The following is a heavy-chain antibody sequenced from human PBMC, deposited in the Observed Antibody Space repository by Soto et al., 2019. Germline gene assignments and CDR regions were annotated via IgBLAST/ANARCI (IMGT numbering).Heavy chain of an antibody. Sequence: GGSRRLSCTASGFTFSSYGMCWVRQAPGKRLQWVSTXXGXXGXTXXXDXXXGRFSISRDNAKNTVYLQMASLRAEDTAMYFCARDVGLDSDDFFAYWGQGTQVTPSS. CDR2: XXGXXGXT. J-gene: IGHJ4*02. CDR1: GFTFSSYG. V-gene: IGHV3-23*01. D-gene: IGHD3-9*01. CDR3: ARDVGLDSDDFFAY.